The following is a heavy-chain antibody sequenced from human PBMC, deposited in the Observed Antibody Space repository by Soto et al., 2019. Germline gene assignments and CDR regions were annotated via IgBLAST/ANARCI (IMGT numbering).Heavy chain of an antibody. CDR1: GGSISSRSVY. CDR2: IYTSGTT. CDR3: ARHSRGSYFPLGS. Sequence: QLQESGPGLVKPSETLSLTCTVSGGSISSRSVYWGWLRQPPGKGLEFIGSIYTSGTTAYHPSLKDRVSISVDTSLNKFSLKLASVTAADTAVYYCARHSRGSYFPLGSWGQGTLVTVSS. J-gene: IGHJ4*02. D-gene: IGHD1-26*01. V-gene: IGHV4-39*01.